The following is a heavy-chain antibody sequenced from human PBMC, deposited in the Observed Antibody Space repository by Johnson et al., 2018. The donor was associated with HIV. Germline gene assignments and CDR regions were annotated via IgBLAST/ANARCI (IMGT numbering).Heavy chain of an antibody. Sequence: VQLVESGGGLVKPGGSLRLSCAASGFTFSTYWMTWVRQAPGKGLEWVANIKQDGSEKYYVDSVKGRFAISRDNAKNALYLQMTSLRAEDTAVYYCARPGDTTMVSAFDIWGQGTMVTISS. V-gene: IGHV3-7*01. CDR1: GFTFSTYW. CDR3: ARPGDTTMVSAFDI. J-gene: IGHJ3*02. CDR2: IKQDGSEK. D-gene: IGHD5-18*01.